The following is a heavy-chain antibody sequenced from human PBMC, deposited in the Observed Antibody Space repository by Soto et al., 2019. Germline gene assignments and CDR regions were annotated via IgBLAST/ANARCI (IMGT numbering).Heavy chain of an antibody. CDR1: GGSISSYY. Sequence: PSETLSLTCTVSGGSISSYYWSWIRQPPGKGLEWIGYIYYSGSTNYNPSLKSRVTISVDTSKNQFSLKLSSVTAADTAVYYCARVGDDYGEYNAFDIWGQGTMVTVSS. J-gene: IGHJ3*02. V-gene: IGHV4-59*01. CDR2: IYYSGST. D-gene: IGHD4-17*01. CDR3: ARVGDDYGEYNAFDI.